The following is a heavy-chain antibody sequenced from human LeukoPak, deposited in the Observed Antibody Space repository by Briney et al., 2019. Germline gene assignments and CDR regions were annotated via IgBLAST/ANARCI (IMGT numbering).Heavy chain of an antibody. CDR2: IRYDGSNT. CDR1: GFTFNNYG. V-gene: IGHV3-30*02. CDR3: AKDGTSYYYIYY. J-gene: IGHJ4*02. Sequence: GGSLRLSCAASGFTFNNYGMHWVRQAPGKGLEWLAFIRYDGSNTYYADSVKGRFTVSRDDSKNTLYLQMNSLRGDDTAVYYCAKDGTSYYYIYYWGQGTLVTVSS. D-gene: IGHD2/OR15-2a*01.